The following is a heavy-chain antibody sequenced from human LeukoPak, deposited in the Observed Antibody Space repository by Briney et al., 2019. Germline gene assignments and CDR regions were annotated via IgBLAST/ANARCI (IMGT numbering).Heavy chain of an antibody. Sequence: GGSLRLSCAASEFPFSSYEMNWVRQAPGKGLEWVSRITSSGSTIFYADSVKGRFTISRDNAKNSLYLQMNSLRAEDTAVYYCARMGGGGYYFDYWGQGALVTVSS. CDR3: ARMGGGGYYFDY. D-gene: IGHD1-26*01. J-gene: IGHJ4*02. V-gene: IGHV3-48*03. CDR1: EFPFSSYE. CDR2: ITSSGSTI.